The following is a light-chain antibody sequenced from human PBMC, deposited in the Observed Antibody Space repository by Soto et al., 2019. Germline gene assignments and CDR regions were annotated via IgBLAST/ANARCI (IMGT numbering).Light chain of an antibody. V-gene: IGKV3-20*01. J-gene: IGKJ1*01. CDR2: GAS. CDR3: QQYGDSPVT. CDR1: QTVRANY. Sequence: EIVLTQSPGTLSLSPGERATLSCRASQTVRANYLAWYQQKPGQAPRLLIHGASNRATDIPDRISGSGSGTDFTLTISRLEPEDFAVFYCQQYGDSPVTFGQGTKL.